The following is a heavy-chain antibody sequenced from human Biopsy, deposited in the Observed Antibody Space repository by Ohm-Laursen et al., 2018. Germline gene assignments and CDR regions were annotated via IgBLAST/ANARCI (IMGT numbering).Heavy chain of an antibody. CDR1: GGSFTGHY. V-gene: IGHV4-59*11. CDR3: ARGSNDSGGLYFPR. D-gene: IGHD4-23*01. J-gene: IGHJ4*02. CDR2: ISCTGYT. Sequence: PSDTLSLTCTVSGGSFTGHYWSWIRQPPGQGLEWIGHISCTGYTSYNASLKSRVTISVDTSRNHFSLRLSSLTAADTAVYYCARGSNDSGGLYFPRWGQGTLLTVSS.